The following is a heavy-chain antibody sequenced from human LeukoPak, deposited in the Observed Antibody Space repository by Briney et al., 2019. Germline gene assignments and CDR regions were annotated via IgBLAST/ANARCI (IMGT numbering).Heavy chain of an antibody. D-gene: IGHD1-26*01. J-gene: IGHJ4*02. Sequence: PGGSLRLSCAASGFTFSSYWLSWVRQAPEKGLEWVASIEQDGSQKYYVDSVRGRFTISRDNAKNSVYLQMNSLRVEDTAVYYCARNSGSYPFDYWGQGTLVTVSS. V-gene: IGHV3-7*01. CDR1: GFTFSSYW. CDR2: IEQDGSQK. CDR3: ARNSGSYPFDY.